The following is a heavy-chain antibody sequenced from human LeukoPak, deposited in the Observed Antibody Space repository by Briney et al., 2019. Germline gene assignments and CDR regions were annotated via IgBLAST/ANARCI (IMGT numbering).Heavy chain of an antibody. V-gene: IGHV4-39*02. CDR3: TRGVHDILTFDP. CDR1: GDSISNHNYF. J-gene: IGHJ5*02. Sequence: PSETLSLTCTVSGDSISNHNYFWGWIRQPPGKGLEWIGSIHYIGSTYFNLSLKSRVTVSVDTSKNHFSLKLSSVTAADTAVYYCTRGVHDILTFDPWGQGTLVTVSS. CDR2: IHYIGST. D-gene: IGHD3-9*01.